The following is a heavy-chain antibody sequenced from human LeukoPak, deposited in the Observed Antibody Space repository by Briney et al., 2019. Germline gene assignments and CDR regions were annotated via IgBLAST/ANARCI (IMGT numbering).Heavy chain of an antibody. Sequence: ASVKVSCKASGYTFTGYYMHWVRQAPGQGLEWMGWINPNSGGTNYAQKFQGRVTMTRVTSISTAYMELSRLRSDDTAVYYCARGPLLWFAERNWFDPWGQGTLVTVSS. CDR3: ARGPLLWFAERNWFDP. D-gene: IGHD3-10*01. J-gene: IGHJ5*02. V-gene: IGHV1-2*02. CDR2: INPNSGGT. CDR1: GYTFTGYY.